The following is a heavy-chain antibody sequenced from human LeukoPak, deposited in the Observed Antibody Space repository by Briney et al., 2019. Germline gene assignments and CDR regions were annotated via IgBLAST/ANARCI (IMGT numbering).Heavy chain of an antibody. J-gene: IGHJ4*02. CDR2: IIPIFGTA. V-gene: IGHV1-69*13. Sequence: SVKVSCKASGGTFSSYAISWVRQAPGQGLEWMGGIIPIFGTANYAQKFQGRVTITADESTSTAYMELSGLRSEDTAVYYCASYLKLGCSSTSCYKYYFDYWGQGTLVTVSS. CDR3: ASYLKLGCSSTSCYKYYFDY. CDR1: GGTFSSYA. D-gene: IGHD2-2*02.